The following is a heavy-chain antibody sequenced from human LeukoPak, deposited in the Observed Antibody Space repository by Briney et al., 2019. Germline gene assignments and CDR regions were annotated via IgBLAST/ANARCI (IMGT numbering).Heavy chain of an antibody. CDR1: GFTFDDYA. D-gene: IGHD3-10*01. V-gene: IGHV3-43D*03. CDR2: ISWDGGRA. CDR3: GKDKFDGSGTFYFDY. Sequence: GRSLRLSCAASGFTFDDYAMHWVRQAPGKGLEWVSLISWDGGRAYYADSVKGRFTISRDNSKNSLHLQMNSLRPEDTALYYCGKDKFDGSGTFYFDYWGQGTLVTVSS. J-gene: IGHJ4*02.